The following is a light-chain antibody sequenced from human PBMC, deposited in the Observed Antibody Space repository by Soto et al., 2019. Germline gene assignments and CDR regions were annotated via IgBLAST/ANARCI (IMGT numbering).Light chain of an antibody. Sequence: PGDSATLSCRASQSLSGNYLAWYQQKPGQAPRVLIYRASIRATGISDRFSGSGSGTDFTLTISRLEPEDFAVYYCQHYGASPWTFGQGTTVDIK. CDR1: QSLSGNY. CDR3: QHYGASPWT. V-gene: IGKV3-20*01. J-gene: IGKJ1*01. CDR2: RAS.